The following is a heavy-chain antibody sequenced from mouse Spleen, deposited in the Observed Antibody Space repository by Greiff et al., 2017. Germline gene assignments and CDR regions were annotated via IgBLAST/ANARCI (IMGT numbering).Heavy chain of an antibody. CDR1: GYTFTSYW. Sequence: VQLQQPGAELVMPGASVKLSCKASGYTFTSYWMHWVKQRPGQGLEWIGEIDPSDSYTNYNQKFKGKATLTVDKSSSTAYMQLSSLTSEDSAVYYCARRLITTVVATDYWGQGTTLTVSS. CDR3: ARRLITTVVATDY. J-gene: IGHJ2*01. CDR2: IDPSDSYT. V-gene: IGHV1-69*01. D-gene: IGHD1-1*01.